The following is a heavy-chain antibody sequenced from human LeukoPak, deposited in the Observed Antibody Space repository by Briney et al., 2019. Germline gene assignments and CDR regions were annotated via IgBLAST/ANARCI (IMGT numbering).Heavy chain of an antibody. CDR1: GYTFTGYY. CDR3: ARETKLLWFGELTCWFDP. CDR2: INPSGGST. J-gene: IGHJ5*02. Sequence: ASVKVSCKASGYTFTGYYMHWVRQAPGQGPEWMGIINPSGGSTSYAQKFQGRVTMTRDMSTSTVYMELSSLRSEDTAVYYCARETKLLWFGELTCWFDPWGQGTLVTVSS. D-gene: IGHD3-10*01. V-gene: IGHV1-46*01.